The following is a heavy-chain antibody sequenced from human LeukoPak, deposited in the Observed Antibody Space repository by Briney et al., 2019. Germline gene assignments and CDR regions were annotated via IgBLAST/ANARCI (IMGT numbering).Heavy chain of an antibody. CDR2: IISSGIYK. CDR3: ARDSSSSNYYYGMDV. Sequence: GGSLRLSCAASGFTFSSYTMNWVRQAPGKGLEWVSAIISSGIYKYYADSVKGRFTISRDKAKYSLYLQMHSLGADDTAVYYCARDSSSSNYYYGMDVWGQGTTVTVSS. CDR1: GFTFSSYT. D-gene: IGHD6-6*01. J-gene: IGHJ6*02. V-gene: IGHV3-21*01.